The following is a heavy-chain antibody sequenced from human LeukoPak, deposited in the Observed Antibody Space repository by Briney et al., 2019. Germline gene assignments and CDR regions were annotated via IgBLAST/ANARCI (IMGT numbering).Heavy chain of an antibody. V-gene: IGHV3-33*01. J-gene: IGHJ6*02. CDR2: IWYDGSNK. CDR3: ARSRDESSMDV. Sequence: PGGSLRLSCAASGFTFSNYVMHWVRQAPGKGLEWEAVIWYDGSNKEYADSVKGRFTISRDNPKNTLYLQVNSLRAEDTAVYYCARSRDESSMDVWGQGATVTVS. CDR1: GFTFSNYV.